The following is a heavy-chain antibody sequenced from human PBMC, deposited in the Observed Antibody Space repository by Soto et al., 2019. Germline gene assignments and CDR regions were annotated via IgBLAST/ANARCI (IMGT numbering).Heavy chain of an antibody. V-gene: IGHV1-69*13. J-gene: IGHJ5*02. CDR3: ARTYYYDSSGYYYPYNWFDP. D-gene: IGHD3-22*01. Sequence: GASVKVSCKASGGTFSSYAISWVRQAPGQGLEWMGGIIPIFGTANYAQKFQGRVTITADESTSTAYMELSSLRSEDTAVYYCARTYYYDSSGYYYPYNWFDPWGQGTLVTVSS. CDR2: IIPIFGTA. CDR1: GGTFSSYA.